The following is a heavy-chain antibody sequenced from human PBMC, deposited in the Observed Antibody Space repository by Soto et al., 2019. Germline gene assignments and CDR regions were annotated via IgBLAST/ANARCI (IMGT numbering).Heavy chain of an antibody. CDR1: GGSISSSSYY. J-gene: IGHJ4*02. D-gene: IGHD3-9*01. CDR3: ARHEGGYDILTGYRIDY. CDR2: IYYSGST. Sequence: QLQLQESGPGLVKPSETLSLTCTVSGGSISSSSYYWGWIRQPPGKGLEWIGSIYYSGSTYYNPSLKSRVTISVDTSKNQFSLKLSSVTAADTAVYYCARHEGGYDILTGYRIDYWGQGTLVTVSS. V-gene: IGHV4-39*01.